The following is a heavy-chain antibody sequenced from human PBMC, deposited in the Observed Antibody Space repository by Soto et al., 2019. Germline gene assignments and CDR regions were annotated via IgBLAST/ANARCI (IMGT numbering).Heavy chain of an antibody. J-gene: IGHJ6*03. D-gene: IGHD6-25*01. V-gene: IGHV3-66*01. Sequence: GGSLRLSCAASGFTVSSNYMSWVRQAPGKGLEWVSVIYSGGSTYYADSVKGRFTISRDNSKNTLYLQMNSLRAEDTAVYYCARDSGATDYYYYYMDVWGKGTTVTVSS. CDR1: GFTVSSNY. CDR2: IYSGGST. CDR3: ARDSGATDYYYYYMDV.